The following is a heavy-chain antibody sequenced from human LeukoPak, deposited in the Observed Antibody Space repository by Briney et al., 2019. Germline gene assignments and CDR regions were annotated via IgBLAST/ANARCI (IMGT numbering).Heavy chain of an antibody. D-gene: IGHD3-16*02. CDR2: IYYSGST. J-gene: IGHJ4*02. CDR3: ARGRKYTSRYRVTELGSGYSDY. CDR1: GGSISSSSYY. Sequence: NPSETLSLTCTVSGGSISSSSYYWGWIRQPPGKGLEWIGSIYYSGSTYYNPSLKSRVTISVDTSKNQSSLKLSSMTAADTAEYYCARGRKYTSRYRVTELGSGYSDYWGQGTLVTVSS. V-gene: IGHV4-39*07.